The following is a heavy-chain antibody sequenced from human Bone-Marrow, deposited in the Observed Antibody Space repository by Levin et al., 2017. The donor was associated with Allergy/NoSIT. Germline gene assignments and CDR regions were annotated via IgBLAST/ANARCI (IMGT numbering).Heavy chain of an antibody. CDR1: GFTFSNSA. CDR2: ISNDGNNK. D-gene: IGHD1-26*01. V-gene: IGHV3-30*18. J-gene: IGHJ4*02. CDR3: AKSSVSFVGAATDFDY. Sequence: LSLTCVGSGFTFSNSAMHWVRQAPRKGLEWVAVISNDGNNKYYADSVKGRFTISRDNSKSTLHLQMNSLRADDTAVYYCAKSSVSFVGAATDFDYWGQGTLVSVSS.